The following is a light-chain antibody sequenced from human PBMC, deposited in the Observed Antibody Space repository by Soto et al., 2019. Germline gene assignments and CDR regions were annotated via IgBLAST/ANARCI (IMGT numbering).Light chain of an antibody. CDR3: QQRSSWYT. Sequence: EIVLTQSPATLSLSPGERATLSCRASQSVSTYLSWYQQKPGQAPRLLIYDASNRATGIPARFSGSGSGTDFTLTISSLEPEDFAVYYCQQRSSWYTFGQGTKLDIK. V-gene: IGKV3-11*01. J-gene: IGKJ2*01. CDR2: DAS. CDR1: QSVSTY.